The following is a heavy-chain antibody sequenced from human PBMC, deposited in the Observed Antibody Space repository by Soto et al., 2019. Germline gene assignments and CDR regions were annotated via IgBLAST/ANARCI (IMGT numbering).Heavy chain of an antibody. CDR3: XRXXGFGXXXPFMDY. CDR1: GDSISGGRYH. Sequence: XLXLQESGPGLVKPSETLSLICTVSGDSISGGRYHWGWIRQPPGKGLEWIATIHYSGNTHXXPXXXXXXXXXXXXXXXXXXXXXXXXXXXXXXXXXXXRXXGFGXXXPFMDYWGQGTLX. V-gene: IGHV4-39*01. CDR2: IHYSGNT. J-gene: IGHJ4*02.